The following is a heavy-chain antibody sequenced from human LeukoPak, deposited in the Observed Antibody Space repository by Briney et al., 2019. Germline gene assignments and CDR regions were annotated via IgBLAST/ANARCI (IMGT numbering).Heavy chain of an antibody. Sequence: SETLSLTCTVSGGSISSSSYYWGWIRQPPGKGLEWIESIYYSGSTYYNPSLKSRVTISVDTSKNQFSLKLSSVTAADTAVYYCARLRTMVRGIPNWFDPWGQGTLVTVSS. CDR3: ARLRTMVRGIPNWFDP. J-gene: IGHJ5*02. D-gene: IGHD3-10*01. V-gene: IGHV4-39*01. CDR1: GGSISSSSYY. CDR2: IYYSGST.